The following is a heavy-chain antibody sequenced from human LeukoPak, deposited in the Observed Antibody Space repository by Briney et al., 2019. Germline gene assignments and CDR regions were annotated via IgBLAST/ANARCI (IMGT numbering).Heavy chain of an antibody. J-gene: IGHJ6*03. CDR1: GGSFSGYY. CDR3: ARGDRHYDFWSGHLAARRYYYMDV. V-gene: IGHV4-34*01. Sequence: SETLSLTCAVYGGSFSGYYWSWIRQPPGKGLEWIGEINHSGSTNYNPSLKSRVTISVDTSKNQFSLKLSSVTAADTAVYYWARGDRHYDFWSGHLAARRYYYMDVWGKGTTVTVS. D-gene: IGHD3-3*01. CDR2: INHSGST.